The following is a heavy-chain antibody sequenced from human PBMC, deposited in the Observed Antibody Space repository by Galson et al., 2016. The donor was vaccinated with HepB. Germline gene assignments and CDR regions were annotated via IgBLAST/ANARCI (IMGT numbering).Heavy chain of an antibody. V-gene: IGHV1-69*05. CDR3: ARAGGYNLDP. J-gene: IGHJ5*02. CDR2: IIPIFDTT. D-gene: IGHD5-24*01. CDR1: GGTFSSYA. Sequence: SVKVSCKASGGTFSSYATSWVRQAPGQGLEWMGGIIPIFDTTNYAQKFQGRVTMTRDTSTSTVYMQLSSLRSEDTAVYYCARAGGYNLDPWGQGTLVTVSS.